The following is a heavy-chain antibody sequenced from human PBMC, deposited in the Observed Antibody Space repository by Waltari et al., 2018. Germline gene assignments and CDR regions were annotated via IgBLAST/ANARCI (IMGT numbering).Heavy chain of an antibody. D-gene: IGHD3-10*01. J-gene: IGHJ3*02. CDR1: GFTFSSYA. CDR2: ISGSGGST. Sequence: EVQLLESGGGLVQPGGSLRLSCAASGFTFSSYAMSWVRQAPGKGLEWVSAISGSGGSTYYADSLKGRFTISRDNSKNTLYLQMNSLRAEDTAVYYCAKVTDQFNRDRFGAFDIWGQGTMVTVSS. CDR3: AKVTDQFNRDRFGAFDI. V-gene: IGHV3-23*01.